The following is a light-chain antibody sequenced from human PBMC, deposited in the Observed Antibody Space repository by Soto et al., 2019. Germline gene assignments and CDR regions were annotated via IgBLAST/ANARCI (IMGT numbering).Light chain of an antibody. CDR1: QSVTNSY. Sequence: EIVLTQSPGSLSLSPGERATLSCRASQSVTNSYLAWYQQKPGQAPRLLMYGASTRATGIPDRFSGSGSGTGSTLTISRLEPEDFAVYYCQQYGSSPQTFGQGTKVDIK. CDR2: GAS. V-gene: IGKV3-20*01. J-gene: IGKJ2*01. CDR3: QQYGSSPQT.